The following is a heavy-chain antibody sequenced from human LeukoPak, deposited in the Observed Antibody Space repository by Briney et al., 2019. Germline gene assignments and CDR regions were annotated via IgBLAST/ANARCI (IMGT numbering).Heavy chain of an antibody. J-gene: IGHJ4*02. D-gene: IGHD5-12*01. CDR2: IDPSDSYT. CDR3: ARHVPQSGYPHHFDY. CDR1: GYSFTSYW. V-gene: IGHV5-10-1*01. Sequence: GESLKISCKGSGYSFTSYWISWVRQMPGKGLEWMGNIDPSDSYTNYSPSFQGHVTISADKSISTAYLQWSSLKASDTAMYYCARHVPQSGYPHHFDYWGQGTLVTVSS.